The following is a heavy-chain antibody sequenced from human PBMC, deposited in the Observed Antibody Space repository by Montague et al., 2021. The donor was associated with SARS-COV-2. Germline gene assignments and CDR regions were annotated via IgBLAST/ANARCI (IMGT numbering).Heavy chain of an antibody. D-gene: IGHD2-21*01. CDR2: SGSS. Sequence: SGSSYYNPSLKSRVTISVDTSKNQFSLRLSSVTAADTAVYYCARARTSLIVVVNEFDYWGQGTLVTVSS. V-gene: IGHV4-31*02. J-gene: IGHJ4*02. CDR3: ARARTSLIVVVNEFDY.